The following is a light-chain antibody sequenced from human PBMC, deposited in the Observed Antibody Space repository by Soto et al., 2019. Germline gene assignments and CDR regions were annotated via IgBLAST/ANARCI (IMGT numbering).Light chain of an antibody. CDR3: QHYNSYPEA. J-gene: IGKJ1*01. CDR1: QTISSW. Sequence: DIQMTQSPSTLSGSVGVRVTITCRASQTISSWLARYQQKPGKAPKLLIYKASTLKSGVPSRFSGSGSGTEVTLTISSLQPDDFATYYCQHYNSYPEAFGQGTKVELK. V-gene: IGKV1-5*03. CDR2: KAS.